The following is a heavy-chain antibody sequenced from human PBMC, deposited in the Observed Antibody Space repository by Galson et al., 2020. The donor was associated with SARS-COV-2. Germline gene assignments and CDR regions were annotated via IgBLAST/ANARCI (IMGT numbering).Heavy chain of an antibody. CDR2: INHTGST. Sequence: SETLSLTCAVYGGSFSGYYWSWIRQSPGKGLEWIGEINHTGSTGYNPSLKSRVTISIDTSRNQFSLKLTSVTAADTAVYYCARIPSSPNSRESGHKDRSNDYWGQGTLVTVSS. J-gene: IGHJ4*02. D-gene: IGHD3-10*01. CDR3: ARIPSSPNSRESGHKDRSNDY. CDR1: GGSFSGYY. V-gene: IGHV4-34*01.